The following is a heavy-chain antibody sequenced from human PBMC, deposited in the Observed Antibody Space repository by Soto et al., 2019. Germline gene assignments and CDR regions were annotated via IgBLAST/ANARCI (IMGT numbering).Heavy chain of an antibody. V-gene: IGHV1-8*01. J-gene: IGHJ3*02. CDR1: GYTFTSYD. Sequence: QVQLVQSGAEVKKPGASVKVSCKASGYTFTSYDINWVRQATGQGLEWMGWMNPNSGNTGYAQKFQGRVTMTRNTSTSTAYMELSSLRSEDTAVYYCARGLSYCSGGSCYSQNAFDIWGQGTMVTVSS. CDR2: MNPNSGNT. D-gene: IGHD2-15*01. CDR3: ARGLSYCSGGSCYSQNAFDI.